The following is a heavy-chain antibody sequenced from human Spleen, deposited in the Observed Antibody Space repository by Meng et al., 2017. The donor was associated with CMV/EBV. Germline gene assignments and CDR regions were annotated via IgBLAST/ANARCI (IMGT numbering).Heavy chain of an antibody. J-gene: IGHJ3*02. V-gene: IGHV3-48*04. CDR3: AREPVRVGTTLYAFDI. CDR2: ISSSGRAV. CDR1: GFTFSSYT. Sequence: GESLKISCTASGFTFSSYTMNWVRQPPGKGLEWVSYISSSGRAVHYADSLRGRFTVSRDNAKNSLYLQMNSLRADDTAVYYCAREPVRVGTTLYAFDIWGQGTMVTVSS. D-gene: IGHD1/OR15-1a*01.